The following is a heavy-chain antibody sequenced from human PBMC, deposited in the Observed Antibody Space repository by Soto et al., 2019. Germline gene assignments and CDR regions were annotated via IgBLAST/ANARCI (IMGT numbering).Heavy chain of an antibody. J-gene: IGHJ4*02. CDR2: IYWDDDK. CDR3: ARHYWAASGTRYSIGN. CDR1: GFSFTTDGMG. Sequence: QITLKESGPTLVKPTQTLTLTCTFSGFSFTTDGMGVGWIRQPPGNALEWLALIYWDDDKRYSPSLKSRLTITKDACRNQVAMTLTNMDRADTAKYYCARHYWAASGTRYSIGNWGQGTLVIVSS. V-gene: IGHV2-5*02. D-gene: IGHD6-13*01.